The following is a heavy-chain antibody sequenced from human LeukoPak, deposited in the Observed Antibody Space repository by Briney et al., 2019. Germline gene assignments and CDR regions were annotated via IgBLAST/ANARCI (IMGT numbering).Heavy chain of an antibody. Sequence: PGGSLRLSCAASGFTFSSYAMSWVRQAPGKGLEWVSAISGSGGSTYYADSVKGRFTISGDNSKNTLYLQMNSLRAEDTAVYYCAKDSPLSLLFGGVIVDWGQGTLVTVSS. CDR3: AKDSPLSLLFGGVIVD. J-gene: IGHJ4*02. D-gene: IGHD3-16*02. V-gene: IGHV3-23*01. CDR2: ISGSGGST. CDR1: GFTFSSYA.